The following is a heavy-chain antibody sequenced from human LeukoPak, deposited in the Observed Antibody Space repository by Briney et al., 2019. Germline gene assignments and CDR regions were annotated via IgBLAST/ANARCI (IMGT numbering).Heavy chain of an antibody. J-gene: IGHJ4*02. Sequence: SETLSLTCTVSGYSISSGYYWGWIRQPPGKGLEWIGSIYHSGSTYYNPSLKSRVTISVDTSKNQFSLKLSSVTAADTAVYYCARGPLLRWGDFDYWGQGTLVTVSS. D-gene: IGHD4-23*01. V-gene: IGHV4-38-2*02. CDR3: ARGPLLRWGDFDY. CDR1: GYSISSGYY. CDR2: IYHSGST.